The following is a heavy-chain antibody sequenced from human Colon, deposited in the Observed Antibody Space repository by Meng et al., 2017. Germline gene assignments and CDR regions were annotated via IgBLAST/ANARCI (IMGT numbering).Heavy chain of an antibody. V-gene: IGHV4-34*01. CDR1: GASFGGYY. CDR2: ISHTGDT. D-gene: IGHD1-26*01. Sequence: QGEVQQGGAGRLKPSGTLSLTFAISGASFGGYYWTWVRQPPGKGLEWIGEISHTGDTSYNPSLSSRVTISRDTSKNQFSLSLTSVTAADTAVYYCARGPHSAWPLLAYWGQGTLVTVSS. CDR3: ARGPHSAWPLLAY. J-gene: IGHJ4*02.